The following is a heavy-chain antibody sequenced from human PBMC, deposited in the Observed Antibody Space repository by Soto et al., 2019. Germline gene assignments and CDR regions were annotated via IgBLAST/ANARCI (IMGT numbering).Heavy chain of an antibody. CDR1: GGSFSGYY. V-gene: IGHV4-34*01. D-gene: IGHD3-10*01. Sequence: SETLSLTCAVYGGSFSGYYWSWIRQPPGKGLEWIGEINHSGSTNYNPSLKSRVTISVDASKNQFSLKLSSVTAADTAVYYCARGIDYYYGSGSYYKNYNWFDPWGQGTLVTVSS. CDR2: INHSGST. CDR3: ARGIDYYYGSGSYYKNYNWFDP. J-gene: IGHJ5*02.